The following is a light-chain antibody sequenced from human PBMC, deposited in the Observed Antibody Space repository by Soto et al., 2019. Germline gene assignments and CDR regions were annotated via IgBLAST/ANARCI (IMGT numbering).Light chain of an antibody. CDR2: GAS. V-gene: IGKV3-20*01. Sequence: EIVLTQSPGTLSLSPGERATLSCRASQSVSSSYLAWYQQKPGQAPRLPIYGASSRATGIPDRFSGSGSGTDFTLTISRLEPEDFAVYYCQQYGSFPITFGQGTRLET. J-gene: IGKJ5*01. CDR1: QSVSSSY. CDR3: QQYGSFPIT.